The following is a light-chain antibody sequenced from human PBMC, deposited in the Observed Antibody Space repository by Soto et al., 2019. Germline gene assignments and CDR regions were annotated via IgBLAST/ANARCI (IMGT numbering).Light chain of an antibody. CDR2: DAS. Sequence: EMVLTQSPATLSLSPGESATLSCGASQTLSSSSLAWYQQKPGLAPRLLIYDASNRATGIPDRFSGSGSGPEFTLTISRLEPEDFAMYYCQQYGTSPLTFGGGTKVDIK. CDR1: QTLSSSS. CDR3: QQYGTSPLT. V-gene: IGKV3D-20*01. J-gene: IGKJ4*01.